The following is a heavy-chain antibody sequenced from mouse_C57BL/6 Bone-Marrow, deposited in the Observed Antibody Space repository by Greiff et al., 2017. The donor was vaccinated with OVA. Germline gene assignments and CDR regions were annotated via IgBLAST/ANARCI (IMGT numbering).Heavy chain of an antibody. CDR2: IDPANGNT. CDR1: GFNIKNTY. D-gene: IGHD1-1*01. CDR3: ARYRYYGSSLFDY. J-gene: IGHJ2*01. V-gene: IGHV14-3*01. Sequence: DVQLQESVAELVRPGASVKLSCTASGFNIKNTYMHWVKQRPEQGLEWIGRIDPANGNTKYAPKFQGKATITADTSSNTAYLQLSSLTSEDTAIYYCARYRYYGSSLFDYWGQGTTLTVSS.